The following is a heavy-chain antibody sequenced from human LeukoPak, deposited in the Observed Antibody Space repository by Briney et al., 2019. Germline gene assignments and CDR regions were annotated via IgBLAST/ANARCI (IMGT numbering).Heavy chain of an antibody. CDR2: ISGSGTTT. V-gene: IGHV3-23*01. J-gene: IGHJ4*02. CDR1: GFMFTDHA. Sequence: PGGSLRLSCAASGFMFTDHALSWVRQAPGKGLEWVSSISGSGTTTYYAESVRGRFTISGDNSKNAVCLQMNSLRADDTALYYCARVLTLWFGALDYWGQGRMVSV. CDR3: ARVLTLWFGALDY. D-gene: IGHD3-10*01.